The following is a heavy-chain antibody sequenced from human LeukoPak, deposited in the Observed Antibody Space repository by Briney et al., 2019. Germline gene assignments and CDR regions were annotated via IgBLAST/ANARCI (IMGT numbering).Heavy chain of an antibody. J-gene: IGHJ6*04. V-gene: IGHV3-30*04. CDR1: GFTFSSYA. D-gene: IGHD3-10*02. CDR3: AELGITMIGGV. CDR2: ISYDGSNK. Sequence: GRSLRLSCAASGFTFSSYAMHWVRQAPGKGLEWVAVISYDGSNKYYPDSVKGRFTISRDNSKNTLYLQMNSLRAEDTAVYYCAELGITMIGGVWGKGTTVTISS.